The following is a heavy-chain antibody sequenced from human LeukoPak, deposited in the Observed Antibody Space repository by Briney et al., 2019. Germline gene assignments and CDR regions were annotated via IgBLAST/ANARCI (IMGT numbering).Heavy chain of an antibody. Sequence: PGGSLRLSCAASGFTFSMYALHWVRQAPGKGLEWVAHISYGGSNADYVDSVKGRFTISRDNSKNTLFLQMNSLRPEDTAVYYCTRGQYYYHSGHYLGNFDYWGPGTLVTVSS. CDR2: ISYGGSNA. D-gene: IGHD3-22*01. CDR3: TRGQYYYHSGHYLGNFDY. CDR1: GFTFSMYA. V-gene: IGHV3-30*01. J-gene: IGHJ4*02.